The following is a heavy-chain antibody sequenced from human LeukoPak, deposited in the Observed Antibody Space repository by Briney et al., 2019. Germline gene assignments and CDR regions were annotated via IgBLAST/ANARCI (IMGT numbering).Heavy chain of an antibody. D-gene: IGHD6-19*01. CDR3: ARPMYSSGWSSDAFDI. J-gene: IGHJ3*02. CDR1: GFTFSSYW. CDR2: IKQDGSEK. V-gene: IGHV3-7*01. Sequence: GGSLILSCAASGFTFSSYWMSWVRQAPGKGLEWVANIKQDGSEKYYVDSVKGRFTISRDNAKNSLYLQMNSLRAEDTAVYYCARPMYSSGWSSDAFDIWGQGTMVTVSS.